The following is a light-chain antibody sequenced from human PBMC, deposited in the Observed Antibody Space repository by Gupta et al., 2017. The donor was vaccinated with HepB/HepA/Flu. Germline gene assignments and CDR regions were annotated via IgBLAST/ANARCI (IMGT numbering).Light chain of an antibody. CDR2: GAS. CDR3: QQYYNWPPLT. CDR1: QSINSN. Sequence: EIVMTQSPATLSVSPGGRATLSCRASQSINSNLAWYQQKPGQPPRLLIYGASSRDTGIPARVSGSGCGTEFTLTISIRQSEDVAIYYCQQYYNWPPLTFGGGTKVEIK. J-gene: IGKJ4*01. V-gene: IGKV3-15*01.